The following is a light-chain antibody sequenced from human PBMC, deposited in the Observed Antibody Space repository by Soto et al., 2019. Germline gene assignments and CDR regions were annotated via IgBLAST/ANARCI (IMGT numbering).Light chain of an antibody. J-gene: IGLJ3*02. Sequence: QSALTQPASVSGSPGQSITISCTGSGSDIGDYKYVSWYQQHPDKAPKLMISEVNNRPSGVSNRFSGSKSGNTASLTISGLQAEDEAYYYCTSYITGFWVFGGGTKLTVL. V-gene: IGLV2-14*01. CDR1: GSDIGDYKY. CDR2: EVN. CDR3: TSYITGFWV.